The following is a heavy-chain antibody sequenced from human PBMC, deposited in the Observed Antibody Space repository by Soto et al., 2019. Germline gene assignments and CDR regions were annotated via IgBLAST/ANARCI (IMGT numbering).Heavy chain of an antibody. CDR2: IYWDDDK. CDR1: GFSLSTSGVG. CDR3: AHRPSYCSGGSCYSGFDY. V-gene: IGHV2-5*02. J-gene: IGHJ4*02. Sequence: SGPTLVNPTQTLTLTCTFSGFSLSTSGVGVGWIRQPPGKALEWLALIYWDDDKRYSPSLKSRLTITKDTSKNQVVLTMTNMDPVDTATYYCAHRPSYCSGGSCYSGFDYWGEGTLVTVSS. D-gene: IGHD2-15*01.